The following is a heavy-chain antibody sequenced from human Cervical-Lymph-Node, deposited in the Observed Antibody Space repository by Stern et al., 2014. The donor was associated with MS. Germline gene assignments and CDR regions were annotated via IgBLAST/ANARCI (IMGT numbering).Heavy chain of an antibody. CDR2: LSNDGSKQ. CDR1: GFIFSSYA. V-gene: IGHV3-30-3*01. J-gene: IGHJ4*02. Sequence: QVQLGESGGGVVQPGRSLRLSCAASGFIFSSYAMHWVRQAPGTGLDWVAFLSNDGSKQFYADSLKGRFTISRDNSNNTLYLQMNSLRPEDTDVYYCARDTCRGGGCYFRYWGQGILITVSS. CDR3: ARDTCRGGGCYFRY. D-gene: IGHD2-15*01.